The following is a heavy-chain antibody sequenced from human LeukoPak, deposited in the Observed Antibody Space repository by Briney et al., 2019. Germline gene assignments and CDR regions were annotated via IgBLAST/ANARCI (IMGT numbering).Heavy chain of an antibody. V-gene: IGHV2-5*02. Sequence: SGPTLVKPTQTLTLTCTFSGFSLSTTGVGVGWIRQPPGKALEWLAVVYWDDDKRYSPSLKSRLTITKDTSKNQVVLTKINMDPVDTATYYCAHSLRGGYCSGTRCSDDTFDIWGQGTMVTVSS. CDR1: GFSLSTTGVG. CDR2: VYWDDDK. D-gene: IGHD2-15*01. J-gene: IGHJ3*02. CDR3: AHSLRGGYCSGTRCSDDTFDI.